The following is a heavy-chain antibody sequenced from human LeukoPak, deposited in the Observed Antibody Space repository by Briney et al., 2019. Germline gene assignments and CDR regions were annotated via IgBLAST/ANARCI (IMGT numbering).Heavy chain of an antibody. CDR3: ARVDLQNAFDI. V-gene: IGHV4-39*07. D-gene: IGHD3/OR15-3a*01. Sequence: SETLTLTCTVSGGSISATGYFWGWIHQPPGKGLEWIGSIYYSGITHYNPSLKSRVTISVDTSKNQFSLKLSSVTAADTAVYYCARVDLQNAFDIWGQGTVVTVSS. CDR2: IYYSGIT. J-gene: IGHJ3*02. CDR1: GGSISATGYF.